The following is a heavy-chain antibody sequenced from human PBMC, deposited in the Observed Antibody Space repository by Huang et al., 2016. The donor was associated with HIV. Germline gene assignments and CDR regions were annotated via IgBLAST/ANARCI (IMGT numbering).Heavy chain of an antibody. Sequence: QVQLEQWGAGLLKPSETLSLTCAVYGGSFSGYFWNWIRQSPGKGLEWIGKINHAGVTDYNPSLKSRATISVDTSKNQFSLKLTSVTAADTAIYYCAREIMISFGGPFDSWGHGNLVTVSS. CDR3: AREIMISFGGPFDS. V-gene: IGHV4-34*02. D-gene: IGHD3-16*01. CDR2: INHAGVT. J-gene: IGHJ5*01. CDR1: GGSFSGYF.